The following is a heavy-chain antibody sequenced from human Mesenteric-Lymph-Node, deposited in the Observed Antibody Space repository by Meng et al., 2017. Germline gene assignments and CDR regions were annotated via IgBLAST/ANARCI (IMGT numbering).Heavy chain of an antibody. V-gene: IGHV4-61*01. CDR2: IYYSGST. CDR1: GGSVSSGSYD. CDR3: ARASWGSGSPAHFDY. D-gene: IGHD3-10*01. Sequence: HVQQPEPCPGMPKPSHTLSLTCSGSGGSVSSGSYDWSWIRQPQAKGLEWIRYIYYSGSTNYNPSRKSRVTISVDTSKIQFSLKLSSVTAADTDVYYCARASWGSGSPAHFDYWGQGTLVTVSS. J-gene: IGHJ4*02.